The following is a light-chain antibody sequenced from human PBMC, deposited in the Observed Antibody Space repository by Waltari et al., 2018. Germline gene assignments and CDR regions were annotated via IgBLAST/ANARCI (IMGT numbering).Light chain of an antibody. J-gene: IGLJ3*02. Sequence: QSVLTQPPSASGTPGQRATISCSGSSSNIGSHVVNWYQTIPGTTPNLLIYRHDQRPSGVLDRFSGAQTGTSASLAISGLRSEDEADYYCAVWDDSLHGRWEFGGGTKLTVL. CDR1: SSNIGSHV. V-gene: IGLV1-44*01. CDR2: RHD. CDR3: AVWDDSLHGRWE.